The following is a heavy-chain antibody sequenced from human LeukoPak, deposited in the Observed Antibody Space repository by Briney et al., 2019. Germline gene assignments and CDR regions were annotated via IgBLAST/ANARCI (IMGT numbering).Heavy chain of an antibody. CDR3: ARRGAGFFDY. J-gene: IGHJ4*02. V-gene: IGHV4-59*08. CDR2: IYYLGST. D-gene: IGHD1-26*01. Sequence: SETLSLTCTVSKGSMSHYYWSWIRQPPGKRLEWIGYIYYLGSTNYNPSLTSRVTISVDTSKNQFSLKLTSVTAADTAVYYCARRGAGFFDYWGQGALATVSS. CDR1: KGSMSHYY.